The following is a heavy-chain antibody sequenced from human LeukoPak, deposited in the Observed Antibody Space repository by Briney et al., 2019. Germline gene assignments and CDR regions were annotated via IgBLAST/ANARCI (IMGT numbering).Heavy chain of an antibody. J-gene: IGHJ4*02. CDR3: ARDKEKGGSGSKFDY. V-gene: IGHV3-7*01. CDR1: GFTFSSYW. D-gene: IGHD3-10*01. CDR2: IEQDGSEK. Sequence: PGGSLRLSCAASGFTFSSYWMSWVRQAPGKGLEWVANIEQDGSEKNYLDCVKGRFTISRDNAKNSLYLQMNSLRAEDTAVYYCARDKEKGGSGSKFDYWGQGTLVTVSS.